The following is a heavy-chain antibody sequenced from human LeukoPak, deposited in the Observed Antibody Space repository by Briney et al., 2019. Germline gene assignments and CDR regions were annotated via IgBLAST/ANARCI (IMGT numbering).Heavy chain of an antibody. CDR3: ASTTSGYSSSWYEFWDY. Sequence: SETLSLTCTVSGGSISSGGYYWSWIRQPPGKGLEWIGYIYHSGSTYYNPSLKSRVTISVDRSKNQFSLKLSSVTAADTAVYYCASTTSGYSSSWYEFWDYWGQGTLVTVSS. V-gene: IGHV4-30-2*01. D-gene: IGHD6-13*01. J-gene: IGHJ4*02. CDR2: IYHSGST. CDR1: GGSISSGGYY.